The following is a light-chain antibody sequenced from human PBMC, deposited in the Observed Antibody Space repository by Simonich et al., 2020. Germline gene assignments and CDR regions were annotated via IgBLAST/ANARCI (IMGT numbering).Light chain of an antibody. V-gene: IGLV2-14*01. CDR3: SSYTSSSTLV. CDR2: DVS. CDR1: SSDVGGYTN. J-gene: IGLJ3*02. Sequence: QSALTQPASVSGSPGQSITISCTGTSSDVGGYTNVSWYQQHPGKAPKLMIYDVSKRPSGVSNRFSGSKSGNTASLTISGLQAEDEADYYCSSYTSSSTLVFGGGTKLTVL.